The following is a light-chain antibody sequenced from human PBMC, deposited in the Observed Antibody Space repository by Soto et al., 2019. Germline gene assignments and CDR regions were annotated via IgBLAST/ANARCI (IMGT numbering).Light chain of an antibody. CDR2: CAS. J-gene: IGKJ1*01. V-gene: IGKV3-15*01. Sequence: EIVMTQSPATLSVSPGERATLSCRASQSVSSNLAWYQQKPGQAPRLLIYCASTRATGIPARFSGSGSGTEFTITISSLQSEDFAVYYCQQYNNWPQTFGQGTKVEIK. CDR1: QSVSSN. CDR3: QQYNNWPQT.